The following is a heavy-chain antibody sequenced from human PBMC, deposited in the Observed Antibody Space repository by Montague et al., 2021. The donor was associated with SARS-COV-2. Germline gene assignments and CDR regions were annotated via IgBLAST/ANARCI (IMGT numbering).Heavy chain of an antibody. CDR2: ISPSGGST. V-gene: IGHV3-64*01. CDR3: ERRDRGADYTLDY. J-gene: IGHJ4*02. Sequence: SLRLSCAASGFTFSDYFMNWVRQAPGKGLEYVSSISPSGGSTAYANSVKGRFTISRDNSKNTLYLQMGSLRAEDMAVYFCERRDRGADYTLDYWGQGTLVTVSS. D-gene: IGHD2-21*01. CDR1: GFTFSDYF.